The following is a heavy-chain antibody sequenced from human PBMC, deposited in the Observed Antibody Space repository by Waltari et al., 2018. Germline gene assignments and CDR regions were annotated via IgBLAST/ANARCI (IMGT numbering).Heavy chain of an antibody. CDR3: AKDQTQDYYDSSGYYYDY. CDR1: GFTFSSYA. D-gene: IGHD3-22*01. Sequence: EVQLLESGGGLVQPGGSLRLSCAASGFTFSSYAMSWVRQAPGKGLEWVSAISGSGGSTDYADSVKGRFTISRDNSKNTLYLQMNSLRAEDTAVYYCAKDQTQDYYDSSGYYYDYWGQGTLVTVSS. CDR2: ISGSGGST. J-gene: IGHJ4*02. V-gene: IGHV3-23*01.